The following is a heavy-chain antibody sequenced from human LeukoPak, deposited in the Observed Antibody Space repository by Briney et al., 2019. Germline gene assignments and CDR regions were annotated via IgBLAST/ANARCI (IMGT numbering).Heavy chain of an antibody. CDR3: ARGSIAATGRLDY. CDR2: ISYDGSNK. CDR1: GFTFSSYA. J-gene: IGHJ4*02. Sequence: PGGSLRLSCAASGFTFSSYAMHWVRQAPGKGLEWVAVISYDGSNKYYANSVKGRFTISRDNSKNTLYLQMTSLRAEDTAVYYCARGSIAATGRLDYWGQGTLVTVSS. D-gene: IGHD2-15*01. V-gene: IGHV3-30*04.